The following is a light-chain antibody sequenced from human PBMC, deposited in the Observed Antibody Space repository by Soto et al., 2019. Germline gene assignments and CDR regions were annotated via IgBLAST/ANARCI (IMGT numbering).Light chain of an antibody. CDR2: TAS. CDR1: QSVSSDF. Sequence: EIVLTQSPGTLSLSPGERATLSCRASQSVSSDFLAWYQQRPGQAPRLLIYTASSRAIGIPDKFSGSGSGTDFTLTISRLEPDDFAVYYCHQYGSSPYTFGQGTRLEIK. CDR3: HQYGSSPYT. J-gene: IGKJ2*01. V-gene: IGKV3-20*01.